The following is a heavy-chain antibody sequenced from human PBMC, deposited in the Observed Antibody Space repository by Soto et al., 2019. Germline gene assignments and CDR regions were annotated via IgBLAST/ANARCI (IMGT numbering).Heavy chain of an antibody. V-gene: IGHV4-39*01. Sequence: PSETLSLTCTVSGDSISSNNYYWGWIRQPPGKGLEWIGGINYSGSTNYNPSLKSRVTISVDTSKNQFSLKLSSVTAADTAVYYCASARDYGDYVSPWDYWGQGTLVTVS. J-gene: IGHJ4*02. CDR2: INYSGST. CDR3: ASARDYGDYVSPWDY. D-gene: IGHD4-17*01. CDR1: GDSISSNNYY.